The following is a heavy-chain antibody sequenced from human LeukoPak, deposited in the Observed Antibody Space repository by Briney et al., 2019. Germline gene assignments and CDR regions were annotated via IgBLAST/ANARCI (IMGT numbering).Heavy chain of an antibody. V-gene: IGHV1-2*02. D-gene: IGHD3-3*01. CDR1: GYTFTGYY. CDR3: ARDRLFWSDPYRGYYYYMDV. CDR2: INPNSGGT. J-gene: IGHJ6*03. Sequence: ASVKVSCKASGYTFTGYYMHWVRQAPGQGLGWMGWINPNSGGTNYAQKFQGRVTMTRDTSISTAYMELSRLRSDDTAVYYCARDRLFWSDPYRGYYYYMDVWGKGTTVTVSS.